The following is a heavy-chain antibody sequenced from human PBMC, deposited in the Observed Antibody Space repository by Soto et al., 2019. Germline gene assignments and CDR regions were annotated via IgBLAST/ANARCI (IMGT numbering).Heavy chain of an antibody. CDR1: GFTFSRYW. CDR2: ISSYGSDT. D-gene: IGHD3-16*01. Sequence: EVQLVESGGGLVLPGGSLRLSCAASGFTFSRYWMHWVRQAPGKGLVWVSRISSYGSDTHYADSVKGRFTISRDNAKNKLYLQMNSLRAEDTAVYYCASNYAYAEGYYWYGIDVWGQGTTVTVSS. CDR3: ASNYAYAEGYYWYGIDV. V-gene: IGHV3-74*01. J-gene: IGHJ6*02.